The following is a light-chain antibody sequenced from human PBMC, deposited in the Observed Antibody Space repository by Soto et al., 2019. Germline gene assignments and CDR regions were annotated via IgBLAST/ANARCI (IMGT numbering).Light chain of an antibody. J-gene: IGKJ4*01. CDR1: QSVYSSY. Sequence: EIVLMQSPGTLSLSPGERATLSCRASQSVYSSYLAWYQQKPGQAPRLLIYGAFTRATGIPDRFSGSGSGTDFTLTISRLETEDFAVYYCQQYGNSLTFGGGTKVEIK. CDR2: GAF. CDR3: QQYGNSLT. V-gene: IGKV3-20*01.